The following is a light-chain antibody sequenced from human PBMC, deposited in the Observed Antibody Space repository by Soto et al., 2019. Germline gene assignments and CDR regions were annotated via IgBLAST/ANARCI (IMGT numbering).Light chain of an antibody. CDR1: SSDVGAYDY. V-gene: IGLV2-8*01. CDR3: SSFAGSNNFPYG. CDR2: EIN. Sequence: QSALTQPPSASGSPGQSVTISCTGTSSDVGAYDYVSWYQQHPGKAPKLMIYEINKRPSGVPDRFSGSKSGNTASLTVSGLQAEDEADYYGSSFAGSNNFPYGFGTGTKVTVL. J-gene: IGLJ1*01.